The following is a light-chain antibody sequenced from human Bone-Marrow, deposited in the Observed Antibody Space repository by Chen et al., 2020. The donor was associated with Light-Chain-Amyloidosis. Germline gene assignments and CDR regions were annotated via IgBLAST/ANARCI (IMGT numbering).Light chain of an antibody. CDR1: NIGSPS. CDR2: DDS. J-gene: IGLJ3*02. V-gene: IGLV3-21*02. Sequence: SYVLTQQSSASVAPGQTATIACGGNNIGSPSVHWYQQTPGQAPLLVVYDDSDRPSGIPERLPGSNSGNTATLTISRVEAGDEADYYCQVWDRSSDPPVFGGGTKLTVL. CDR3: QVWDRSSDPPV.